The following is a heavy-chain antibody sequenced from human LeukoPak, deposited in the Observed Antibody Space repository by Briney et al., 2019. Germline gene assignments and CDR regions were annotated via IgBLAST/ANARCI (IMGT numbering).Heavy chain of an antibody. CDR1: GGSISSGGYS. D-gene: IGHD3-10*01. J-gene: IGHJ4*02. Sequence: SQTLSLTCAVSGGSISSGGYSWSWIGQPPGKGLERIGYIYYSGSTYYNPSLRSRVTISVDTSKNQFSLKLSSVTAADTAVYYCARDPHGSGSYGFDYWGQGTLVTVSS. V-gene: IGHV4-30-4*07. CDR2: IYYSGST. CDR3: ARDPHGSGSYGFDY.